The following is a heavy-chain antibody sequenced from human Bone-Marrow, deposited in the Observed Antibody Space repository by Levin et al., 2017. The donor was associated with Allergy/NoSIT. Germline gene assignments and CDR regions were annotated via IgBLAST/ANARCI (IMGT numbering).Heavy chain of an antibody. Sequence: GGSLRLSCAASDFTVSSNYMSWGRQAPGKGLEWLSIIYPDGSTYNADSVMGRFTISRDNSKNTVYLQMNSLRAEDTAVYYCARNGREAAGKYYFDYWGQGTLVTVSS. V-gene: IGHV3-66*01. CDR1: DFTVSSNY. CDR2: IYPDGST. CDR3: ARNGREAAGKYYFDY. J-gene: IGHJ4*02. D-gene: IGHD2-15*01.